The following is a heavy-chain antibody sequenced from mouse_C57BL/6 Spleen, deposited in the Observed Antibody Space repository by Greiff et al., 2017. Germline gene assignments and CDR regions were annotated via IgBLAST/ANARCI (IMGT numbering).Heavy chain of an antibody. CDR2: IDPSDSYT. CDR3: ARSPVYYGSSYAMDY. J-gene: IGHJ4*01. Sequence: QVQLQQPGAELVMPGASVKLSCKASGYTFTSYWMHWVKQRPGQGLEWIGEIDPSDSYTNYNQKFKGKSTLTVAKSSSTAYMQLSSLTSEDSAVYDCARSPVYYGSSYAMDYWGQGTSVTVSS. D-gene: IGHD1-1*01. CDR1: GYTFTSYW. V-gene: IGHV1-69*01.